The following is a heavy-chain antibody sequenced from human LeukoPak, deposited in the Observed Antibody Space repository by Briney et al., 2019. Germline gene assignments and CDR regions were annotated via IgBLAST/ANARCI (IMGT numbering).Heavy chain of an antibody. Sequence: PSRTLSLTCTVSGGSISSGGYYWSWIRRHPGKGLEWIGYIYYSGSTYYNPSLKSRVTISVDTSKNQFSLKLSSVTAADTAVYYCARESGYDSEWELPGGGHYFDYWGQGTLVTVSS. D-gene: IGHD1-26*01. CDR3: ARESGYDSEWELPGGGHYFDY. CDR1: GGSISSGGYY. CDR2: IYYSGST. J-gene: IGHJ4*02. V-gene: IGHV4-31*03.